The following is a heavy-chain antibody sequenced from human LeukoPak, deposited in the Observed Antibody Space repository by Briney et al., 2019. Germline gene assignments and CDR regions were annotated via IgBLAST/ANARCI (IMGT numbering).Heavy chain of an antibody. CDR3: ARLGVDGILNDY. D-gene: IGHD2-15*01. CDR1: GYTFTGYY. J-gene: IGHJ4*02. Sequence: ASVKVSCKASGYTFTGYYMHLVRQAPGQGLEWMGWINPNSGGTNYAQKFQGRVTMTRDTSISTAFMELSRLRSDDTAVYYCARLGVDGILNDYWGQGTLVTVSS. V-gene: IGHV1-2*02. CDR2: INPNSGGT.